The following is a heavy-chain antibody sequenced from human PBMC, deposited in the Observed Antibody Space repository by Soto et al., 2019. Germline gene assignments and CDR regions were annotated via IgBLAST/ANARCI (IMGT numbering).Heavy chain of an antibody. V-gene: IGHV3-23*01. Sequence: GGSLRLSCASSGFTFSDYAMTWVRQGPGKGLEWISSTSSSGGATYYADSVKDRFTISRDNSKNTVYLQMNSLKAEDTAVYYCTKGPSRAYSGSSRYSDSWGQGALVTVSS. D-gene: IGHD6-6*01. CDR2: TSSSGGAT. CDR3: TKGPSRAYSGSSRYSDS. J-gene: IGHJ4*02. CDR1: GFTFSDYA.